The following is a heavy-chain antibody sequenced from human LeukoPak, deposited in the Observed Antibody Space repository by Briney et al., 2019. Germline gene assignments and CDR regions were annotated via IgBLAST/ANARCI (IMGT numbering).Heavy chain of an antibody. CDR3: ASIAVAGTTSPNWFDP. V-gene: IGHV1-46*01. D-gene: IGHD6-19*01. CDR1: GYTFTSYY. CDR2: INPSGGST. J-gene: IGHJ5*02. Sequence: GASVKVSCKASGYTFTSYYMHWVRQAPGQGLEWMGIINPSGGSTSYAQKFQGRVTMTRDTSISTAYMELSRLRSDDTAVYYCASIAVAGTTSPNWFDPWGQGTLVTVSS.